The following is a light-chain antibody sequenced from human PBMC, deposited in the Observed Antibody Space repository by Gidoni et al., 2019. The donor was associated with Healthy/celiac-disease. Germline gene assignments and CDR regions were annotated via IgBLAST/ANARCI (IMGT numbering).Light chain of an antibody. CDR2: SNN. J-gene: IGLJ2*01. CDR1: SSNIGRNT. Sequence: QSVLTQPPSASGTPGQRVTISCSGSSSNIGRNTVNWYQQLPGTAPKLLIYSNNQRPSGVPDRFSGSKSCTSASLAISGLQSEDEADYYCAAWDDSLNGPVFGGGTKLTVL. CDR3: AAWDDSLNGPV. V-gene: IGLV1-44*01.